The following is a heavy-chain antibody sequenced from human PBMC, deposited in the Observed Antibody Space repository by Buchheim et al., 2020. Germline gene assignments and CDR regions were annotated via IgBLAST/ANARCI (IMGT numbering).Heavy chain of an antibody. Sequence: QIQLEESGPRLVEPSGTLSLTCAVSGASIDIDNWWSWVRQPPGKGLEWIGEIHLNGKTNYHPSLRIRGAITLDKAKNDHHQNLYSVSAADTAVYYCAREGAMPYVPGGYWGQGAL. J-gene: IGHJ4*02. D-gene: IGHD1-26*01. CDR2: IHLNGKT. CDR3: AREGAMPYVPGGY. V-gene: IGHV4-4*02. CDR1: GASIDIDNW.